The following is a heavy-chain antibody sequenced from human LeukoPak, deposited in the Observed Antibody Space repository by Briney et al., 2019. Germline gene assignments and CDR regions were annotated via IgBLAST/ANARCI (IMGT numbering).Heavy chain of an antibody. CDR1: GGSISSYY. Sequence: SETLSLTCTVSGGSISSYYWSWIRQPPGKGLEWIGYIYYSGSTYYNPSLKSRVTISVDTSKNQFSLKLSSVTAADTAVYYCARRPITMVRGVMWYFDYWGQGTLVTVSS. V-gene: IGHV4-59*12. CDR3: ARRPITMVRGVMWYFDY. J-gene: IGHJ4*02. D-gene: IGHD3-10*01. CDR2: IYYSGST.